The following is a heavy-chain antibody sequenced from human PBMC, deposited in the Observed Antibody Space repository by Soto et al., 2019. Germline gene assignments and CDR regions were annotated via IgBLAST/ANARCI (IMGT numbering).Heavy chain of an antibody. CDR3: AKGVGVTIFGVVKFGRRFGP. CDR1: GSTFSSYA. CDR2: ISGSGGST. V-gene: IGHV3-23*01. D-gene: IGHD3-3*01. Sequence: GSLSLSWAATGSTFSSYAMRWVRQAPGKGLEWVSAISGSGGSTYYADSVKGRFTISRDNSKNTLYLQMNSLRAEDTAVYYCAKGVGVTIFGVVKFGRRFGPWGQGTLFTVSS. J-gene: IGHJ5*02.